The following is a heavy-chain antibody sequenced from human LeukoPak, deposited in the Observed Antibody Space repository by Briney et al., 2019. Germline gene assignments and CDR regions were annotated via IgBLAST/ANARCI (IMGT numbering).Heavy chain of an antibody. CDR3: ARASIFGVVNAFDI. Sequence: ASVTVSSTASGYTFTVYSTHWVRQAPGPGIEWMGWINPNSGGTNYAQTFQGRVTMTRDTSISTAYMELSRLRSDDTVVYYCARASIFGVVNAFDIWGQGTMVTVSS. V-gene: IGHV1-2*02. CDR2: INPNSGGT. J-gene: IGHJ3*02. D-gene: IGHD3-3*01. CDR1: GYTFTVYS.